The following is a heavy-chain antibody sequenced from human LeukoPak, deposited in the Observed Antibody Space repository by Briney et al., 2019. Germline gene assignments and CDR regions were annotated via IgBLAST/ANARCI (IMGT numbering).Heavy chain of an antibody. V-gene: IGHV1-8*01. CDR3: ARESGTTRYYYYYYGMDV. J-gene: IGHJ6*02. Sequence: ASVKVSCKASGYTFTSYDINWVRQATGQGLECMGWMNPNSGNTGYAQKFQGRVTMTRNTSISTAYMELSSLRSEDTAVYYCARESGTTRYYYYYYGMDVWGQGTTVTVSS. CDR1: GYTFTSYD. CDR2: MNPNSGNT. D-gene: IGHD1-1*01.